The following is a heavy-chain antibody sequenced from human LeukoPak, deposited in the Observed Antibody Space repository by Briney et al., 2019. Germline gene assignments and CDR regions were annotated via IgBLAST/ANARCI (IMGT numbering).Heavy chain of an antibody. CDR2: MNPNSGNT. Sequence: ASVNVSCKASGYTFTSYDINWVRQATGQGLEWMGWMNPNSGNTGYAQKFQGRVTMTRNTSISTAYMELSSLRSENTAVYYCARDTIAVAGDFDYWGQGTLVTVSS. CDR3: ARDTIAVAGDFDY. J-gene: IGHJ4*02. D-gene: IGHD6-19*01. V-gene: IGHV1-8*01. CDR1: GYTFTSYD.